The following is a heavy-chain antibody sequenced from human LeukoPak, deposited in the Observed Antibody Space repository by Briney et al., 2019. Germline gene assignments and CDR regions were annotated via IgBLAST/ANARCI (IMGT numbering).Heavy chain of an antibody. Sequence: PGGSLRLSCAASGFTFSLYEMDWVRQAPVKGLEWVSYISGGGETRYYADSVKGRFTISRDNAKNSLYLQMNSLRAEDTAVYYCARGDSGSYYFDYWGQGTLVTVSS. J-gene: IGHJ4*02. CDR3: ARGDSGSYYFDY. V-gene: IGHV3-48*03. D-gene: IGHD1-26*01. CDR2: ISGGGETR. CDR1: GFTFSLYE.